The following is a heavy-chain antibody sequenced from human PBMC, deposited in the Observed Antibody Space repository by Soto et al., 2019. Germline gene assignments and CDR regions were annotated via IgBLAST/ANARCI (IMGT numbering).Heavy chain of an antibody. Sequence: PSETLSLTCAVYGGSFSGYYWSWIRQPPGKGLEWIGEINHSGSTNYNPSLKSRVTISVDTSKNQFSLKLSSVTAADTAVYYCARWGVPAAMYYYYYGMDVWGQGTTVTVSS. CDR3: ARWGVPAAMYYYYYGMDV. CDR2: INHSGST. V-gene: IGHV4-34*01. CDR1: GGSFSGYY. D-gene: IGHD2-2*01. J-gene: IGHJ6*02.